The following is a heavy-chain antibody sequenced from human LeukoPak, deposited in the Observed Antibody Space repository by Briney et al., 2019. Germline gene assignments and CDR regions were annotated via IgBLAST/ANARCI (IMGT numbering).Heavy chain of an antibody. Sequence: SETLSLTCTVSGGSISSSSYYWGWIRQPPGKGLEWIGSIYYSGSTYYNPSLKSRVTISVDTSKNQFSLKLSSVTAADTAVYYCATCYDSSGYYYSWCAFDIWGQGTMVTVSS. CDR2: IYYSGST. D-gene: IGHD3-22*01. V-gene: IGHV4-39*01. CDR1: GGSISSSSYY. J-gene: IGHJ3*02. CDR3: ATCYDSSGYYYSWCAFDI.